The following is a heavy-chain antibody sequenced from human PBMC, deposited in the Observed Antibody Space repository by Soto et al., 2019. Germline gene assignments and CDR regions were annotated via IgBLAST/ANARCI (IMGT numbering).Heavy chain of an antibody. V-gene: IGHV3-23*01. CDR3: AKDSHDYGGLYFDY. Sequence: LRWSLRLSCADSVFTFRSFTMNWFRQAPGKGLEWVSTISGSGGSTYYADSVKGRFTISRDNSKNTLYLQMNSLRAEDTAVYYCAKDSHDYGGLYFDYWGQGTLVTVSS. CDR1: VFTFRSFT. CDR2: ISGSGGST. D-gene: IGHD4-17*01. J-gene: IGHJ4*02.